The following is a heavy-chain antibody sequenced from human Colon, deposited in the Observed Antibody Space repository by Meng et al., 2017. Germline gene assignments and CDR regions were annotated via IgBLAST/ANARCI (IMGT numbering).Heavy chain of an antibody. CDR1: GYTLTTNG. Sequence: VQLVQSGAEVKKPGASVKVSGKASGYTLTTNGITWVRKAPGQGLEGMGWIRTYNGKTDYAQKLQGRVTMTTDTSTSTAYMELRSLKSDDTAVYYCARLVYCGGACYSALDYWGQGTLVTVSS. CDR2: IRTYNGKT. J-gene: IGHJ4*02. V-gene: IGHV1-18*01. D-gene: IGHD2-21*02. CDR3: ARLVYCGGACYSALDY.